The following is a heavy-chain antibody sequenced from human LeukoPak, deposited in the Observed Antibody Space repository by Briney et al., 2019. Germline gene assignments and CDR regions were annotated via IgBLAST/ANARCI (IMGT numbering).Heavy chain of an antibody. D-gene: IGHD5-18*01. CDR3: AKDSGWIQFID. J-gene: IGHJ4*02. CDR2: ISGSGGST. Sequence: GGSLRLSCAASGFTFSSYGMSWVRQAPGKGLEWVSAISGSGGSTYYADSVKGRFTISRDNSKNTLYLQMNSLRAEDTGVYYCAKDSGWIQFIDWGQGTLVTVSS. CDR1: GFTFSSYG. V-gene: IGHV3-23*01.